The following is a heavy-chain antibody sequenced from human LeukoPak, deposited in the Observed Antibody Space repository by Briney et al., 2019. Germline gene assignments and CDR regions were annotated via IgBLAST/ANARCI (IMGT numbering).Heavy chain of an antibody. CDR3: TREYSSGWPFDL. Sequence: PGGSLRLSCAASGFTFSASAVHWVRRASGKGLEWVGRIRSKADTYTTSYAASVKGRLTISRDDSKNTAFLQLNSLKTEDTAVYYCTREYSSGWPFDLWGQGTLVTVSS. V-gene: IGHV3-73*01. D-gene: IGHD6-19*01. CDR2: IRSKADTYTT. J-gene: IGHJ4*02. CDR1: GFTFSASA.